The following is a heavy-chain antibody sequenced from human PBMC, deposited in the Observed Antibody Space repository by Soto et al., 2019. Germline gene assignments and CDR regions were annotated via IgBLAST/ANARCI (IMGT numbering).Heavy chain of an antibody. D-gene: IGHD2-21*01. CDR2: IYSTGTT. J-gene: IGHJ6*02. CDR3: ARHPAIARFENGLDV. Sequence: QLRESGPGLVKPSETLSLTCTVSGGSVNNLYWSWIRQPPGKGLEWITYIYSTGTTLSSPSLRRRVTVSVDPSKNQISLKLSSVTAADTAVYYCARHPAIARFENGLDVWGQGTTVTVSS. CDR1: GGSVNNLY. V-gene: IGHV4-59*08.